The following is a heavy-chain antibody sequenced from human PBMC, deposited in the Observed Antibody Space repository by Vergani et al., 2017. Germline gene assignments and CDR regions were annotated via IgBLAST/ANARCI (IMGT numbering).Heavy chain of an antibody. V-gene: IGHV1-69*02. CDR1: GGTFSSYT. D-gene: IGHD6-13*01. Sequence: QVQLVQSGAEVKKPGSSVKVSCKASGGTFSSYTISWVRQAPGQGLEWMGRIIPILGIANDAQKFQGRVTITADKSTSTAYMELSSLRSEDTAVYYCARGNGSPLVPLYYYYGMDVWGQGTTVTVSS. CDR3: ARGNGSPLVPLYYYYGMDV. J-gene: IGHJ6*02. CDR2: IIPILGIA.